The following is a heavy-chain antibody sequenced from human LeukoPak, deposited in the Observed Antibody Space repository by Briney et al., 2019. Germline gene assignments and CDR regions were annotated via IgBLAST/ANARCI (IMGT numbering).Heavy chain of an antibody. V-gene: IGHV7-4-1*02. CDR2: INTNTGNP. CDR1: GYTFTSCA. J-gene: IGHJ4*02. Sequence: ASVKVSCKASGYTFTSCAMNWVRQAPGQGLEWMGWINTNTGNPTYAQGFTGRFVFSLDTSVSTAYLQISSLKAEDTAIYYCARQGPGYCGSTSCYGVDYWGQGTLVTVSS. D-gene: IGHD2-2*01. CDR3: ARQGPGYCGSTSCYGVDY.